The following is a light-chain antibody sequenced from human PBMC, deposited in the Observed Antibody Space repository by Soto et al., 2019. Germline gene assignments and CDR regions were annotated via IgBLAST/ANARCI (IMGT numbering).Light chain of an antibody. Sequence: DIKMTQSPSTLSASVGDRVTITCRASQSISSWLAWYQQKPGKAPKLLIYQASSLETGVPSRFSGSASGTDFTLTISSLQPDDFATYFCQQYKSYPYTFGQETKVEIK. CDR3: QQYKSYPYT. CDR1: QSISSW. J-gene: IGKJ2*01. CDR2: QAS. V-gene: IGKV1-5*03.